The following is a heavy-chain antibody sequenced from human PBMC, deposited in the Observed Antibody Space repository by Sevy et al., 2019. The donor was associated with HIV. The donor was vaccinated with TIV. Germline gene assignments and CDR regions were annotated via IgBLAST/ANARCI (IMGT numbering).Heavy chain of an antibody. D-gene: IGHD3-3*01. CDR2: IYSGGST. CDR1: GFTVSSNY. CDR3: ARGGYYHFLIGSWDWFVP. V-gene: IGHV3-53*01. J-gene: IGHJ5*02. Sequence: GESLKISCAASGFTVSSNYMSWVRQAPGKGLEWVSVIYSGGSTYYADSVKGRFTISRDNSKNTLYLQMNSLRAEDTAVYYCARGGYYHFLIGSWDWFVPWGQGTLVTASS.